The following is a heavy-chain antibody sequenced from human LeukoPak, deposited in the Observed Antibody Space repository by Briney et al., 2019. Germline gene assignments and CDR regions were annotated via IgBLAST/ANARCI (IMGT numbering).Heavy chain of an antibody. D-gene: IGHD2-21*02. V-gene: IGHV3-21*01. CDR1: GFTFSSYS. J-gene: IGHJ4*02. CDR2: ISSSSSYI. Sequence: GGSLRLSCAASGFTFSSYSMNWVRQAPGKGLEWVSSISSSSSYIYYADSVKGRFTISRDNAKNSLYLQMNSLRAEDTAVYYYARDYCGGDCPFDYWGQGTLVTVSS. CDR3: ARDYCGGDCPFDY.